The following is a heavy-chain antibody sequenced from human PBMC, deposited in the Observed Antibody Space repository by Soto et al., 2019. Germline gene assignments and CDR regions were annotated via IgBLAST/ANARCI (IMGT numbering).Heavy chain of an antibody. D-gene: IGHD6-6*01. CDR2: IYHSGTT. CDR3: ARVSYSSSSGDWFDP. CDR1: SFSISSGYY. V-gene: IGHV4-38-2*01. Sequence: SETLSLTCAVSSFSISSGYYWGWVRQPPGKGLEWIGSIYHSGTTNYSPSLKSRVTISIDTSKNQFSLTLRSVTAADAAVYYCARVSYSSSSGDWFDPWGQGTLVTVSS. J-gene: IGHJ5*02.